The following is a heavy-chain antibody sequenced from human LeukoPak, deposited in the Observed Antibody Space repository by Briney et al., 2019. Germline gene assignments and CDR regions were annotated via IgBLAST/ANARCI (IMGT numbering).Heavy chain of an antibody. V-gene: IGHV5-51*01. CDR1: GYSFDNYW. CDR3: ARQGCSGGSCFNVDS. D-gene: IGHD2-15*01. J-gene: IGHJ4*02. CDR2: IYPGDSDT. Sequence: GESLKISCKGSGYSFDNYWIGWVRQMPGKGLEWMGIIYPGDSDTRYSPSFQGQVTSSADKFISTAYLQWNSLKASDTAMYYCARQGCSGGSCFNVDSWGQGTLVTVSS.